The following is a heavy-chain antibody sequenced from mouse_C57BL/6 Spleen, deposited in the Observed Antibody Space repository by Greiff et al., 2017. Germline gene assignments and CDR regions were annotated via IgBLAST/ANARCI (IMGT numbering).Heavy chain of an antibody. Sequence: VQLQQPGAELVKPGASVKMSCKASGYTFTSYWITWVKQRPGQGLEWIGDIYPGSGSTNYNEKFKSKATLTVDTSSSTAYMQLSSLTSEDSAVYYCARSEVTTVVTLYYYAMDYWGQGASVTVSS. CDR3: ARSEVTTVVTLYYYAMDY. CDR2: IYPGSGST. D-gene: IGHD1-1*01. V-gene: IGHV1-55*01. J-gene: IGHJ4*01. CDR1: GYTFTSYW.